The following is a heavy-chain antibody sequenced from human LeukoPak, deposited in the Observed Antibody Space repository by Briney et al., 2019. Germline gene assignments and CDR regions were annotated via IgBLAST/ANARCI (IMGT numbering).Heavy chain of an antibody. CDR3: ARGIYGSGRNPSDY. CDR1: GYTFTSYD. V-gene: IGHV1-8*01. Sequence: ASVKVSCKASGYTFTSYDINWVRQAPGQGLEWMGWMNPNSGNTGYAQKFQGRVTMTRNTSISTAYMELSSLRSEDTAVYYCARGIYGSGRNPSDYWGQGTLVTVSS. CDR2: MNPNSGNT. D-gene: IGHD3-10*01. J-gene: IGHJ4*02.